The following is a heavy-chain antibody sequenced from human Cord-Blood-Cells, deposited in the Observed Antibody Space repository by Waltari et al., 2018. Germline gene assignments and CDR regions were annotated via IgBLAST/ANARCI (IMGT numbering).Heavy chain of an antibody. Sequence: QVQLVQSGAEVKKPGASVKVSCKASGYTFTSYAMHWVRQAPGQRLEWMGWINACNGNTKYSQKFQGRVTITRDTSASTADMELSSLRSEDTAVYYCARGSPYSSSYYYYGMDVWGQGTTVTVSS. CDR3: ARGSPYSSSYYYYGMDV. CDR1: GYTFTSYA. J-gene: IGHJ6*02. V-gene: IGHV1-3*01. CDR2: INACNGNT. D-gene: IGHD6-6*01.